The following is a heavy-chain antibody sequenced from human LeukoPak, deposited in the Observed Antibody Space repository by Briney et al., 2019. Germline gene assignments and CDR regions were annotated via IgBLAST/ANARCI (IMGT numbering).Heavy chain of an antibody. CDR3: ARDGCRDGYNFDY. CDR1: GFTVSSNY. Sequence: GGSLRLSCAASGFTVSSNYMSWVRQAPGKGLEWVSVIYSGGSTYYADSVKGRFTISRDNSKNTLYLQMNSLRAEDTAVYYCARDGCRDGYNFDYWGQGTLVTVSS. V-gene: IGHV3-53*01. D-gene: IGHD5-24*01. CDR2: IYSGGST. J-gene: IGHJ4*02.